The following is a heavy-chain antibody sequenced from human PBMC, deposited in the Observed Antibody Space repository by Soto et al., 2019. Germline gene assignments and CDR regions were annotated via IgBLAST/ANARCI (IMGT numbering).Heavy chain of an antibody. Sequence: QFHLQQAGPGLVKPAETLSLTCSVSGGSISTSRNFWGWIRQPPGKGLEWIGSMYYSGSTYYNPSLKSRLTISADTSKNQFSLNLNSVTAADTAMYYCVRGYTYFYYMDVWGTGTMVTVSS. CDR2: MYYSGST. V-gene: IGHV4-39*01. CDR1: GGSISTSRNF. J-gene: IGHJ6*03. CDR3: VRGYTYFYYMDV. D-gene: IGHD5-12*01.